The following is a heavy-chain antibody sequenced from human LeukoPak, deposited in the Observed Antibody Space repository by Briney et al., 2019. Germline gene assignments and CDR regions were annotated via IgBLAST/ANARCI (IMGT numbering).Heavy chain of an antibody. CDR1: GFTFSSYG. CDR3: AKVAVAHWYFDL. V-gene: IGHV3-30*18. J-gene: IGHJ2*01. CDR2: ISYDGRNK. D-gene: IGHD4-23*01. Sequence: GGSLRLSCAASGFTFSSYGMHWVRQAPGKGLEWVAVISYDGRNKYYADSVKGRFTISRDNSKNTLYLQMNSLRAEDTAVYYCAKVAVAHWYFDLWGRGTLVTVSS.